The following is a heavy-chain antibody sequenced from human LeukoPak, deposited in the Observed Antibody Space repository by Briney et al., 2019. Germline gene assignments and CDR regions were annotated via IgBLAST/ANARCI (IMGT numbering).Heavy chain of an antibody. J-gene: IGHJ5*02. CDR2: INPHNGNT. Sequence: ASVKVSCKASGYTFNTYAITWLRQAPGQGPEWMGWINPHNGNTNYAQNVEGRVTMTTDKSTSTVFMDLASLRSDDTAVYYCARGGAVSGDLLGISRLDTWGQGTLVTVSS. CDR3: ARGGAVSGDLLGISRLDT. CDR1: GYTFNTYA. D-gene: IGHD2-15*01. V-gene: IGHV1-18*01.